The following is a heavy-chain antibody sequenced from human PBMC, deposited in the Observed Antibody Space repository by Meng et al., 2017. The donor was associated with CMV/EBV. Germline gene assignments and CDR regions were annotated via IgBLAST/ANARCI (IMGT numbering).Heavy chain of an antibody. Sequence: AASGFTISDYYMSWIRQAPGEGLEWVSYISSSGGTIYYADYVKGRFTIARDNAKNSLYLQMSSLRAEDTAMYYCARDLLYGEGWFDPWGQGTLVTVSS. J-gene: IGHJ5*02. CDR3: ARDLLYGEGWFDP. V-gene: IGHV3-11*01. CDR1: GFTISDYY. D-gene: IGHD4-17*01. CDR2: ISSSGGTI.